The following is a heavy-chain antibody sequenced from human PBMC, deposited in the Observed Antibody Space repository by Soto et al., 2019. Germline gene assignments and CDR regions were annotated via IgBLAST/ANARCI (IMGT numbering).Heavy chain of an antibody. Sequence: EVQVVESGGGLVQPGGSLSLSCAAPGFPAGGSFMTWAGQAPGKGLEWVSVLYTGGSTYYADSVNGRFTISRHNSENTLYLQMNSLRVEDTAVYYCARGDLTDVWGKGTTVTVSS. V-gene: IGHV3-53*04. J-gene: IGHJ6*04. CDR2: LYTGGST. CDR3: ARGDLTDV. CDR1: GFPAGGSF.